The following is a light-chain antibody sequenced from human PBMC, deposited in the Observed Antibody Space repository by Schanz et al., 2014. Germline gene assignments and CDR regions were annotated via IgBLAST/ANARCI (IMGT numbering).Light chain of an antibody. Sequence: QSALTQPRSVSGSPGQSVTISCTGTSSDVGSYNLVSWYQQQPGKAPKLMIYEGTKRPLGVSNRFSGSKSGNTASLTISGLQAEDEADYYCCSYAGSNTRRWVFGGGTKLTVL. V-gene: IGLV2-23*01. J-gene: IGLJ3*02. CDR2: EGT. CDR3: CSYAGSNTRRWV. CDR1: SSDVGSYNL.